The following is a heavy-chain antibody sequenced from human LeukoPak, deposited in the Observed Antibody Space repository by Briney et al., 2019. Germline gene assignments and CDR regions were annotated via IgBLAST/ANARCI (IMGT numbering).Heavy chain of an antibody. V-gene: IGHV3-21*01. CDR1: GFTFSTYP. J-gene: IGHJ4*02. CDR3: ARDAPGNTALDY. D-gene: IGHD5-18*01. CDR2: LGGSSRSI. Sequence: GGSLRLSCAASGFTFSTYPMNWVRQAPGKGLEGVSSLGGSSRSIYYHASGKGRFTISRDTAKNSLYLQMNSLRAEDPAVYYCARDAPGNTALDYWGQGTLVTVSS.